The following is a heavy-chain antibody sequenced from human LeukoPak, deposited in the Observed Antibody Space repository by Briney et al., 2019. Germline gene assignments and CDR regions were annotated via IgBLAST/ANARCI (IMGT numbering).Heavy chain of an antibody. CDR3: ATEHLDV. Sequence: ASVKVSCKVSGYTLTDLSMHWVRQAPGKPREWMGGFDPEDGETIYAQNFQGRDTRTEDTSTGTGFSELGSLRSEDPAVYYCATEHLDVWGQGTPLTISS. J-gene: IGHJ6*02. V-gene: IGHV1-24*01. CDR2: FDPEDGET. CDR1: GYTLTDLS.